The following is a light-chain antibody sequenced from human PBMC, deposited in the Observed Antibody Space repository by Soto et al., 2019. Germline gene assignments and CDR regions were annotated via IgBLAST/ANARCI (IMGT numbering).Light chain of an antibody. CDR3: AAWDDNLNAYV. CDR1: TSDIGTFY. Sequence: QSVLTQPPSASSTPGQTVTISCSGSTSDIGTFYVYWYQHLPGTAPKLLIYLGDQRPSGVSDRFSGSKSGTSASLAINGLRSDDEADYYCAAWDDNLNAYVFGSGTKLTVL. CDR2: LGD. V-gene: IGLV1-47*02. J-gene: IGLJ1*01.